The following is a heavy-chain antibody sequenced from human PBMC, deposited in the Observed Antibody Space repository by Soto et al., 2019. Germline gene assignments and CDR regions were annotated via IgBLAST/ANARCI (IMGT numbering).Heavy chain of an antibody. V-gene: IGHV3-48*02. Sequence: PGGSLRLSCAASGFTFSSYSMNWVRQAPGKGLEWVSYISSSSSTIYYADSVKGRFTISRDNAKNSLYLQMNSLRDEDTVVYYCARQEYSSSSYGMDVWGQGTTVTVSS. D-gene: IGHD6-6*01. J-gene: IGHJ6*02. CDR3: ARQEYSSSSYGMDV. CDR2: ISSSSSTI. CDR1: GFTFSSYS.